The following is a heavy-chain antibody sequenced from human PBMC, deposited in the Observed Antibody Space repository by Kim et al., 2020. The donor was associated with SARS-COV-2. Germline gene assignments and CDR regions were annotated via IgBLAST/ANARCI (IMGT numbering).Heavy chain of an antibody. J-gene: IGHJ2*01. D-gene: IGHD4-17*01. Sequence: ADSVEGRFTISRDNSKHTLYLQMNSLRAEDTAVYYCAKAMTTVTDWYFDLWGRGTLVTVSS. V-gene: IGHV3-23*01. CDR3: AKAMTTVTDWYFDL.